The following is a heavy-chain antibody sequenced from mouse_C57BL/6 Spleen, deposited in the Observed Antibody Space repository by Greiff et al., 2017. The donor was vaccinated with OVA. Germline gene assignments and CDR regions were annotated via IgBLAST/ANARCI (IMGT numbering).Heavy chain of an antibody. J-gene: IGHJ4*01. D-gene: IGHD1-1*01. CDR3: ARRIYYGSSYYAMDY. CDR2: IHPNSGST. V-gene: IGHV1-64*01. Sequence: QVQLKQPGAELVKPGASVKLSCKASGYTFTSYWMHWVKQRPGQGLEWIGMIHPNSGSTNYNEKFKSKATLTVDKSSSTAYMQLSSLTSEDSAVYYCARRIYYGSSYYAMDYWGQGTSVTVSS. CDR1: GYTFTSYW.